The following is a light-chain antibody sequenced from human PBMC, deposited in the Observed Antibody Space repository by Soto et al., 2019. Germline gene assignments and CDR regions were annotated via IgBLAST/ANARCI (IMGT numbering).Light chain of an antibody. CDR1: QDISKY. V-gene: IGKV1-33*01. CDR3: QQYDDLPLT. CDR2: DAS. Sequence: DIQMTQSPSSLSASVGDRVIITCQASQDISKYLSWYQQKAGKAPKLLIYDASNLETGVPSRFSGRGSGTDFTFTISSLQPEDIATYQCQQYDDLPLTFGGGTKVEIK. J-gene: IGKJ4*01.